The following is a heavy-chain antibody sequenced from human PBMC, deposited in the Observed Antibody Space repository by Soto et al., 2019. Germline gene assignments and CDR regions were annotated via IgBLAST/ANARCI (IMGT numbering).Heavy chain of an antibody. CDR2: IKQDGTEK. CDR3: ARGGGGRYFDA. J-gene: IGHJ2*01. Sequence: EVQLVESGGGLVQPGGSLRLSCAASGFSFTNYWMKWVRQAPGKGLEWVADIKQDGTEKYYLASVRGRFTISRDNANNSLSLQMNSLRVEDTAVYFCARGGGGRYFDAWGRGTLVTV. D-gene: IGHD3-16*01. CDR1: GFSFTNYW. V-gene: IGHV3-7*05.